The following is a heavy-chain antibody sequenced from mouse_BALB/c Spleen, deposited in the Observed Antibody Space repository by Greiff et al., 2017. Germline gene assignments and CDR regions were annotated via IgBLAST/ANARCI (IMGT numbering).Heavy chain of an antibody. CDR3: ARGPYGNYVGWFAY. V-gene: IGHV5-17*03. Sequence: EVKLVESGGGLVQPGGSRKLSCAASGFTFSSFGMHWVRQAPEKGLEWVAYISSGSSTIYYADTVKGRFTISRDNAKNTLYLQMSSLKSEDTAMYYCARGPYGNYVGWFAYWGQGTLVTVSA. D-gene: IGHD2-1*01. J-gene: IGHJ3*01. CDR2: ISSGSSTI. CDR1: GFTFSSFG.